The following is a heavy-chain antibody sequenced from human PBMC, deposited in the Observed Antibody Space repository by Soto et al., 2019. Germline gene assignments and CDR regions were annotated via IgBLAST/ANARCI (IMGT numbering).Heavy chain of an antibody. D-gene: IGHD2-21*01. J-gene: IGHJ4*02. CDR1: GGTFSSYT. Sequence: ASVKVSCKASGGTFSSYTISWVRQAPGQGLEWMGRIIPILGIANYAQKFQGRVTITADKSTSTAYMEMNSARVEDTAVYYCVRGDGDRYDGHGYLGRHWGQGSLVTVS. V-gene: IGHV1-69*02. CDR2: IIPILGIA. CDR3: VRGDGDRYDGHGYLGRH.